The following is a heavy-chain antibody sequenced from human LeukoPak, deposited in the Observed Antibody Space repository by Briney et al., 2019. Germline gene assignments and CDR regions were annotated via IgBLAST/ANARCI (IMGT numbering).Heavy chain of an antibody. Sequence: GASVKVSCKASGYTFTGYYMHWVRQAPGQGLEWMGIINPSGGSTSYAQKFQGRVTMTRDMSTSTVYMELSSLRSEDTAVYYCAREPTSCGSTSCYRAFDIWGQGTMVTVSS. CDR3: AREPTSCGSTSCYRAFDI. V-gene: IGHV1-46*01. CDR2: INPSGGST. J-gene: IGHJ3*02. D-gene: IGHD2-2*02. CDR1: GYTFTGYY.